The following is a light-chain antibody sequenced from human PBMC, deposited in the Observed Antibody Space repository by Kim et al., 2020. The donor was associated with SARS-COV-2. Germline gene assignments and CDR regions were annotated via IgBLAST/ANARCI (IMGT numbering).Light chain of an antibody. CDR1: QGISSY. J-gene: IGKJ1*01. CDR2: AAT. CDR3: QKYNTAPWT. V-gene: IGKV1-27*01. Sequence: ASVGDGVTISCRASQGISSYLAWYQQKPGEAPKLLIYAATTLQFGVSTRFSGSGSGTDFTLTISDLQPEDVATYYCQKYNTAPWTFGHGTKVDIK.